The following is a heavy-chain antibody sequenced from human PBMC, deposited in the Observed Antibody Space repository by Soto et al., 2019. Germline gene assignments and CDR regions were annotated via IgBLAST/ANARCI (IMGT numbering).Heavy chain of an antibody. J-gene: IGHJ3*02. CDR3: ATGLMIVDPLGFDI. D-gene: IGHD3-22*01. CDR1: GFTFRNYG. V-gene: IGHV3-23*01. Sequence: EVLLLESGGGVVQPGGSLRLSCAVSGFTFRNYGMSWVRQTPGKGLEWVSSISNTGDVTYYADSVKGRFTISRDNSKNALNLPMDRLRAEDTAVYYCATGLMIVDPLGFDIWGQGTLVNVSS. CDR2: ISNTGDVT.